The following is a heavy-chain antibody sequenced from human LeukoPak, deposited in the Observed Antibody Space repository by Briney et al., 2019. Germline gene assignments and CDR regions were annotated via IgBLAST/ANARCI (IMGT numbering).Heavy chain of an antibody. CDR1: GYSLTTSGVG. CDR3: AHRGSGSFGWCDP. CDR2: LYWDDNK. Sequence: SGPTMVKPTQTLTLTCTLSGYSLTTSGVGVCCIRQYPGKALEWLALLYWDDNKYYSPSLKSRLTITKDTSKNQVVLSMTHNDAVDTATCGYAHRGSGSFGWCDPWLQRTMVTVSP. D-gene: IGHD1-26*01. J-gene: IGHJ5*02. V-gene: IGHV2-5*02.